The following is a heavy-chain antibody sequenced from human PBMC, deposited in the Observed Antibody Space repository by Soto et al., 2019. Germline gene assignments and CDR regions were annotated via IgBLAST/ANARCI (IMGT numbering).Heavy chain of an antibody. CDR1: GYTFTSYG. D-gene: IGHD1-26*01. V-gene: IGHV1-18*01. J-gene: IGHJ4*02. CDR3: ARESRSIGGAKAFDY. CDR2: ISAYNGNT. Sequence: ASVKVSCKAFGYTFTSYGISWVRQAPGQGIEWMGWISAYNGNTNYAQKLQGRVTMTTDTSTSTAYMELRSLRSDDTAVYYCARESRSIGGAKAFDYWGQGPLVTVSS.